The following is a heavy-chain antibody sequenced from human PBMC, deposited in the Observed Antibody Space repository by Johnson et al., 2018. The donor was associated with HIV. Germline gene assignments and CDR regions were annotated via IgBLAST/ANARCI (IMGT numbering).Heavy chain of an antibody. CDR2: ISYDGTNK. J-gene: IGHJ3*02. D-gene: IGHD6-13*01. V-gene: IGHV3-30*04. CDR1: GFTFSSYA. CDR3: ARAIAAAGTVGVDAFDS. Sequence: QVQLVESGGGVVQPGRSLRLSCAASGFTFSSYAMHWVRQAPGKGLEWVAVISYDGTNKHYGDYLKGRFTISRDNSKNTLYLQMNSLRAEDTAVYYCARAIAAAGTVGVDAFDSWGQGTMVTVSS.